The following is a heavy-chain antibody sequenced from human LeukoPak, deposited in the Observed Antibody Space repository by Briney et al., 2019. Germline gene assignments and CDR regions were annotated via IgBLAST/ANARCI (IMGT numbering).Heavy chain of an antibody. CDR1: GFTFSSYS. CDR3: ARELVTTYYYYGMDV. J-gene: IGHJ6*04. Sequence: GGSLRLSCAASGFTFSSYSMNWVRQAPGKGLEWVSSISSSSSYIYYADSVKGRFTISRDNAKNTLYLQMNSLRAEDTAVYYCARELVTTYYYYGMDVWGKGTTVTVSS. V-gene: IGHV3-21*01. D-gene: IGHD5-18*01. CDR2: ISSSSSYI.